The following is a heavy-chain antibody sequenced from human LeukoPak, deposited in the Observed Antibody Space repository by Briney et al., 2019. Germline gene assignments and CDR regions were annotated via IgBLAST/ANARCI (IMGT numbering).Heavy chain of an antibody. V-gene: IGHV4-30-2*01. CDR1: GGSISSGGYS. D-gene: IGHD3-10*01. CDR2: IYHSGST. CDR3: ARRPPTGKNKDAFDI. J-gene: IGHJ3*02. Sequence: SETLSLTCAVSGGSISSGGYSWSWIRQPPGKGLEWIGYIYHSGSTYYNPSLKSRVTISVDTSKNQFSLKLSSVTAADTAVYYCARRPPTGKNKDAFDIWGQGTMVTVSS.